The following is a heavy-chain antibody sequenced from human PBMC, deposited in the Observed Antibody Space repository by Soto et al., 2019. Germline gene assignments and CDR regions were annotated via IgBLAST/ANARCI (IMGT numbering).Heavy chain of an antibody. CDR3: AKEQVRVVVAAAFDY. V-gene: IGHV3-30*18. J-gene: IGHJ4*02. CDR1: GFTFSSYG. Sequence: QVQLVESGGGVVQPGRSLRLSCAASGFTFSSYGMHWVRQAPGKGLEWVAVISYDGSNKYYADSVKGRFTISRDNSKNTRYLQMNSLRAEDTAVYYCAKEQVRVVVAAAFDYWGQGTLVTVSS. D-gene: IGHD2-15*01. CDR2: ISYDGSNK.